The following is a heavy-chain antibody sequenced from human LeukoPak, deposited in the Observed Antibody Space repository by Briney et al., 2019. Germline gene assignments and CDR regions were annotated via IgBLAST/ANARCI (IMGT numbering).Heavy chain of an antibody. CDR2: ITSSSAYI. CDR3: ARDIFGSGSLYGF. V-gene: IGHV3-21*03. J-gene: IGHJ4*02. Sequence: GGSLRLSCAASGFTFSTYSMNWVRQAPGKGLECVSTITSSSAYIYYADSVKGRFTISRDNDKNSLYPQINSLRAEDTAVYYCARDIFGSGSLYGFWGQGTLVTVSS. CDR1: GFTFSTYS. D-gene: IGHD3-10*01.